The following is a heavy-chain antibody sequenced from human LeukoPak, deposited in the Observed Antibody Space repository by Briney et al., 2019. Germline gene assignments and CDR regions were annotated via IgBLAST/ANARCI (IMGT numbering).Heavy chain of an antibody. J-gene: IGHJ6*02. CDR2: IYSGGTT. Sequence: GGSLRLSCAASGFTVSNTYMTWVRQAPGKGLECVSVIYSGGTTYYAESVKGRFTISKDSSKNILYLQMITLRAEDTAVYYCASGRGDVYYDYGSGRTYGVDVWGQGTTVTVSS. CDR1: GFTVSNTY. D-gene: IGHD3-10*01. CDR3: ASGRGDVYYDYGSGRTYGVDV. V-gene: IGHV3-53*01.